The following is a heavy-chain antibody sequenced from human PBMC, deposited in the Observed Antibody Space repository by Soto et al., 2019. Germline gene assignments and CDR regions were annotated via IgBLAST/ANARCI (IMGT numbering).Heavy chain of an antibody. CDR1: GVSFSGYY. CDR3: ARVSGIYYYGMDV. D-gene: IGHD3-10*01. J-gene: IGHJ6*02. Sequence: SETLSLTCAFYGVSFSGYYWNWIRQPPGKGLEWIGEINHSGSTNYNPSLKSRVTISVDTSKNQFSLKLSSVTAADTAVYYCARVSGIYYYGMDVWGQGTTVTVSS. CDR2: INHSGST. V-gene: IGHV4-34*01.